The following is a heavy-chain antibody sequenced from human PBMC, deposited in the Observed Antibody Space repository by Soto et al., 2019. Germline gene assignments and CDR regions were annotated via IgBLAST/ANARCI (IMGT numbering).Heavy chain of an antibody. CDR2: ISSSSSYI. D-gene: IGHD6-13*01. CDR3: ARVIAAADPSPNFYYYYGMDV. V-gene: IGHV3-21*01. Sequence: PGGSLRLSCAASGFTFSSYSMNWVRQAPGKGLEWVSSISSSSSYIYYADSVKGRFTISRDNAKNSLYLQMNSLRAEDTAVYYCARVIAAADPSPNFYYYYGMDVWGQGTTVTVSS. J-gene: IGHJ6*02. CDR1: GFTFSSYS.